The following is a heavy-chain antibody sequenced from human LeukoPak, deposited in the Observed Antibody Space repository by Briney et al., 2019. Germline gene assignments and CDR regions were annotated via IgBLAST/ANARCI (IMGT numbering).Heavy chain of an antibody. Sequence: GGSLRLSCAASGFTFSSYSMSWVRQAPGKGLEWVANIKKDGSEKYYVDSVKGRFTISRDNAKNSLYLQMNSLRAEDTAVYYCARGGSYCSSTRCYDTLGYFDLWGRGTLVTVSS. CDR2: IKKDGSEK. V-gene: IGHV3-7*01. J-gene: IGHJ2*01. D-gene: IGHD2-2*01. CDR1: GFTFSSYS. CDR3: ARGGSYCSSTRCYDTLGYFDL.